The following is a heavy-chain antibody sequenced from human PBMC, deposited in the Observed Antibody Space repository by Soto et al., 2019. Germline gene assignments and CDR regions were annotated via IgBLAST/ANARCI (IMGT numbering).Heavy chain of an antibody. CDR2: INPSGGST. CDR1: GYTFTNYY. J-gene: IGHJ3*02. Sequence: GASVKVSCKASGYTFTNYYMHWVRQAPGQGLEWMGIINPSGGSTSYAQKFQGRVTMTRDTSTSTVYMELSSLRSEDTAVYYCAREGYYDSSGPSAFDIWGQGTMVTVSS. V-gene: IGHV1-46*01. D-gene: IGHD3-22*01. CDR3: AREGYYDSSGPSAFDI.